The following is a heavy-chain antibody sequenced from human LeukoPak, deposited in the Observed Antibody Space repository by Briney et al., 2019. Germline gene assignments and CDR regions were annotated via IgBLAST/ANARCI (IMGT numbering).Heavy chain of an antibody. V-gene: IGHV4-59*01. Sequence: PSETLSLTCAVYGGSFSSYYWSWIRQPPGEGLEWIGYIYYSGSTNYNPSLKSRVTISVDTSKNQFSLKLSSVTAADTAVYYCARGPPYSSGWYVIDYWGQGTLVTVSS. CDR3: ARGPPYSSGWYVIDY. CDR2: IYYSGST. J-gene: IGHJ4*02. CDR1: GGSFSSYY. D-gene: IGHD6-19*01.